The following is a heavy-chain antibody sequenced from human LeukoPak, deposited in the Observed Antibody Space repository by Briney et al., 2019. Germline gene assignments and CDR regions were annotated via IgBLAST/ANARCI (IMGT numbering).Heavy chain of an antibody. CDR3: ARGEVGATDDY. J-gene: IGHJ4*02. CDR1: GGSISSYY. Sequence: SETLSLTCTVSGGSISSYYWSWIRQPPGKGLEWIGYIYYSGSTNYNPSLKSRVTISVDTSKNQFSLKLSSVTAADTAVYYCARGEVGATDDYWGQGTLVTVSS. D-gene: IGHD1-26*01. V-gene: IGHV4-59*01. CDR2: IYYSGST.